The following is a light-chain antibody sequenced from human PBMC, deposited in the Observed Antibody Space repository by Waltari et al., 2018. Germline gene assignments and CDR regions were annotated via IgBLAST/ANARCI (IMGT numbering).Light chain of an antibody. CDR3: QQYNDWPRVT. CDR2: GAS. J-gene: IGKJ4*01. Sequence: EMVMTQSPATLSVSPGERATLSFRASQSLSSNLAWYQQKPGQAPRLLIYGASTRATGIPARFSGSGSGTEFTLTISSLQSEDFAVYYCQQYNDWPRVTFGGGTKVEIK. CDR1: QSLSSN. V-gene: IGKV3-15*01.